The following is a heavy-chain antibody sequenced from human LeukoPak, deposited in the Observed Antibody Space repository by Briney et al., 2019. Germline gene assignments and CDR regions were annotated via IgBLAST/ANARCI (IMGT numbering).Heavy chain of an antibody. V-gene: IGHV3-48*02. CDR3: ARGCSGGSCFGDFDY. D-gene: IGHD2-15*01. Sequence: GGSLRLSCVASGLTFSSYGMNWVRQAPGKGLEWISYISSRSSTIYYADSVKGRFTISRDNAKNSLYLQMNSLRDEDTAVYYCARGCSGGSCFGDFDYWGQGTLGTVSS. CDR2: ISSRSSTI. CDR1: GLTFSSYG. J-gene: IGHJ4*02.